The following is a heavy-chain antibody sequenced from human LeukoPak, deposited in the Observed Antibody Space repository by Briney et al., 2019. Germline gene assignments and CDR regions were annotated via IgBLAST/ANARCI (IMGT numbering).Heavy chain of an antibody. D-gene: IGHD3-10*01. CDR3: AKDDAWLRFGE. V-gene: IGHV3-53*01. CDR2: IYSGGST. CDR1: GFTVSSNY. Sequence: GGSLRLSCAASGFTVSSNYMSWVRQAPGKGLEWVSVIYSGGSTYYADSVKGRFTISRDNSKNTLYLEVISLTAEDTAVYYCAKDDAWLRFGEWSQGTLVTVSS. J-gene: IGHJ4*02.